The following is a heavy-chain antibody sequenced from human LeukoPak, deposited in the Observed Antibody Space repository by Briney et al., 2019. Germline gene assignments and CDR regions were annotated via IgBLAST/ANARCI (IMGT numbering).Heavy chain of an antibody. J-gene: IGHJ4*01. CDR2: ISSSCSTI. CDR1: GVTFSVYY. V-gene: IGHV3-11*01. CDR3: ARVSLTGYYRAFDY. D-gene: IGHD3-9*01. Sequence: GGSLRLSSAASGVTFSVYYISCVRHGPGKGEGWVSYISSSCSTIYCADSVKGRFTISRDNAKNSLYLQMNSLRAEDTAVYYCARVSLTGYYRAFDYWGQGTLVTVSS.